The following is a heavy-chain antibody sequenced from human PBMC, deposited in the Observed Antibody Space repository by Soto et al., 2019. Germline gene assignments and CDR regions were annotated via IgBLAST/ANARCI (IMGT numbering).Heavy chain of an antibody. CDR2: IIPIFGTA. V-gene: IGHV1-69*01. CDR3: ARDPPGGDYDFXXXXYTGIPHYYYGMDV. J-gene: IGHJ6*02. Sequence: QVQLVQSGAEVKKPGSSVKVSCKASGGTFSSYAISWVRQAPGQGLEWMGGIIPIFGTANYAQKFQGRVTITADESTSTAYMELSSLRSEDTAVYYCARDPPGGDYDFXXXXYTGIPHYYYGMDVWGQGTTVTVSS. D-gene: IGHD3-3*01. CDR1: GGTFSSYA.